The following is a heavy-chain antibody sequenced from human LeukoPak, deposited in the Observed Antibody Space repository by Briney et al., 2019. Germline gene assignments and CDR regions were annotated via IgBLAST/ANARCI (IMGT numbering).Heavy chain of an antibody. J-gene: IGHJ4*02. V-gene: IGHV5-51*01. Sequence: GESLKISCKGSGYSFTSYWIGWVRQMPGKGLEWMGIIYPGDSDTRYSPSFQGQVTISADKSISTAYLQWSSLKAPDTAMYYCARHLAAAGSDFGFDYWGQGTLVTVSS. CDR1: GYSFTSYW. CDR3: ARHLAAAGSDFGFDY. D-gene: IGHD6-13*01. CDR2: IYPGDSDT.